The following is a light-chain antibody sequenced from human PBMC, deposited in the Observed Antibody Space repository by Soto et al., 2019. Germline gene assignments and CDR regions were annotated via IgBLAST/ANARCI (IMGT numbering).Light chain of an antibody. Sequence: DILLTQSPATLSVSPGERATLSCRASQRISSSFAWYEGKPGQAPRLLIXXAYXRATGIPTWFTGSGSGTEFTLTSSSLPSEDFAVESCQQYNTWPPPLTFGQGTKVEI. CDR1: QRISSS. CDR2: XAY. J-gene: IGKJ1*01. V-gene: IGKV3D-15*01. CDR3: QQYNTWPPPLT.